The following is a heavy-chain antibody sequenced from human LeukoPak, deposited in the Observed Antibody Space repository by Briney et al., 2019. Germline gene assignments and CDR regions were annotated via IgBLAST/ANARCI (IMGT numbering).Heavy chain of an antibody. CDR3: ARDETNYYGSGSLQQSYYYYYYMDV. J-gene: IGHJ6*03. CDR2: IYTSGST. D-gene: IGHD3-10*01. CDR1: GGSISSYY. Sequence: SETLSLTCTVSGGSISSYYWSWIRQPAGKGLEWIGRIYTSGSTNYNPSLKSRVTMSVDTSKNQFSLKLSSVTAADTAVYYCARDETNYYGSGSLQQSYYYYYYMDVWGKGTTVTVSS. V-gene: IGHV4-4*07.